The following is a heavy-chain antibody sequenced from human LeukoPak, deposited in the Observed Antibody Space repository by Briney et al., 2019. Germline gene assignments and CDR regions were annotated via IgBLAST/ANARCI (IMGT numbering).Heavy chain of an antibody. Sequence: ASVKVSCKASGGTFSSYAISWVRQAPGQGLEWMGRIIPILGIANYAQKFQGRVTITADKSTSTAYMELSTLRSEDTAVYYCARMHDYGDYGGEKPFDYWGQGTLVTVSS. CDR2: IIPILGIA. CDR3: ARMHDYGDYGGEKPFDY. J-gene: IGHJ4*02. V-gene: IGHV1-69*04. D-gene: IGHD4-17*01. CDR1: GGTFSSYA.